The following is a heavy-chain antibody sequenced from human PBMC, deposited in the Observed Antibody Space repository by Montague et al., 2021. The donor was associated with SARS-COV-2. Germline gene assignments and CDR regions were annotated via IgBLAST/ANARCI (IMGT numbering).Heavy chain of an antibody. CDR1: GGSFNSSNYF. J-gene: IGHJ4*02. CDR2: IYIGGGT. CDR3: ARDRRYDVATYYPDF. Sequence: SETLSLTCSVSGGSFNSSNYFWGWIRQPPGKRLEWIGGIYIGGGTFYNPSLKSRVTISVDTSRNQLSLKVTSVTAADTAVYYCARDRRYDVATYYPDFWGQGILVTVSS. D-gene: IGHD2-15*01. V-gene: IGHV4-39*07.